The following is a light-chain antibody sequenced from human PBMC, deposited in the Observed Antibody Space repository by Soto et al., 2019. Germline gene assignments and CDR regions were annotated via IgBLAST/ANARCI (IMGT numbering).Light chain of an antibody. CDR2: TAS. J-gene: IGKJ1*01. CDR3: QQYGSSPLT. V-gene: IGKV3-20*01. Sequence: EIVLTQSPGTLSLSPGERATLSCRASHVVSSSYLAWYHHKPGQAPRLGIYTASSRATGIPDRFSGSGSGTDFSLTISRLEPEDFAVYYCQQYGSSPLTFGQGTKVEIK. CDR1: HVVSSSY.